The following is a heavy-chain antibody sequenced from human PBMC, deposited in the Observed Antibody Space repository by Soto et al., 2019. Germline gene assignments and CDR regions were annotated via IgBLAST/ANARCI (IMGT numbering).Heavy chain of an antibody. CDR2: IVPIFGTT. CDR3: ARPDEGGYSSDHHYYYALDL. D-gene: IGHD3-22*01. CDR1: GGNFRRYS. J-gene: IGHJ6*02. Sequence: QVELLQSGAEVKKPGSSVKVSCRVSGGNFRRYSVSWVRQAPGQGLEWVGGIVPIFGTTNYAQRFQERVTITADENTATVYMELTTLTSDDTAIYYCARPDEGGYSSDHHYYYALDLWGQGTAVTVTS. V-gene: IGHV1-69*01.